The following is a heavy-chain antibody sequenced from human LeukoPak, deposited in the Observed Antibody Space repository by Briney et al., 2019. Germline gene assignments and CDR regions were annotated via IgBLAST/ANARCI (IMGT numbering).Heavy chain of an antibody. D-gene: IGHD6-19*01. CDR3: ARGVRIAVAGNIDY. J-gene: IGHJ4*02. CDR2: ISYDGPNK. CDR1: GFTVSSNY. V-gene: IGHV3-30*03. Sequence: PGGSLRLSCAASGFTVSSNYMSWVRRAPGKGLEWVAVISYDGPNKNYADSVKGRFTISRDNSKNTLYLQMNSLRAEDTAVYYCARGVRIAVAGNIDYWGQGTLVTVSS.